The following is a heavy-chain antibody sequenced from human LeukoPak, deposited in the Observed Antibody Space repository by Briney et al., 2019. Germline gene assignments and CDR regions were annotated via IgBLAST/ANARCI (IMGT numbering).Heavy chain of an antibody. Sequence: GGSLRLSCAASGFTFDDYAMHWVRQAPGKGLEWVSLISEDGGSTYYADSVKGRFTISRDNSKNSLYLQMNSLRTEDTALYYCAKDIRPGYSGYEWGQGTLVTVSS. V-gene: IGHV3-43*02. D-gene: IGHD5-12*01. J-gene: IGHJ4*02. CDR2: ISEDGGST. CDR1: GFTFDDYA. CDR3: AKDIRPGYSGYE.